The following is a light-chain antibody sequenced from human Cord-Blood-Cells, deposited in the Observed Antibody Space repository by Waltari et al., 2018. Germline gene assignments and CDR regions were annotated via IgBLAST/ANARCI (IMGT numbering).Light chain of an antibody. CDR1: QGISNY. CDR3: QKYNSAPYT. CDR2: AAS. Sequence: DIQMTQSTSSLSASVGNRITITCRASQGISNYLAWYQQKPGKVPKLLIYAASTLQSGFPSRFSGSGSGTDFTLTISSLQPEDVATYYCQKYNSAPYTFGQGTKLEIK. V-gene: IGKV1-27*01. J-gene: IGKJ2*01.